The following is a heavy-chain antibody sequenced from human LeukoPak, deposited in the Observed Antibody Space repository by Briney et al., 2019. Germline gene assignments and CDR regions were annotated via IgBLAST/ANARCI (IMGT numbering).Heavy chain of an antibody. J-gene: IGHJ4*02. V-gene: IGHV3-23*01. CDR3: ANRRSYDGGPFDY. CDR2: ITGSGGAT. D-gene: IGHD5-12*01. CDR1: GFTFSNYA. Sequence: PGGSLRLSCAASGFTFSNYAMGWVRQAPGKGLEWVSAITGSGGATYYADSVKGRFSISRDNSKNTLYLHMNTLRAEDTAVYYCANRRSYDGGPFDYWGRGALVTVSS.